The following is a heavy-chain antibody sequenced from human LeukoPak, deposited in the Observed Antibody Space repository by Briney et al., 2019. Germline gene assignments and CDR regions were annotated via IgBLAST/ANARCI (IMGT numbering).Heavy chain of an antibody. Sequence: ASVTVSCKASGGTFSSYAISWVRQAPGQGLEWMGGIIPIFGTANYAQKFQGRVTITADESTSTAYMELSSLRSEDTAVYYCARDPRRGSWYWDWGQGTLVTVSS. CDR3: ARDPRRGSWYWD. D-gene: IGHD6-13*01. CDR2: IIPIFGTA. CDR1: GGTFSSYA. V-gene: IGHV1-69*13. J-gene: IGHJ4*02.